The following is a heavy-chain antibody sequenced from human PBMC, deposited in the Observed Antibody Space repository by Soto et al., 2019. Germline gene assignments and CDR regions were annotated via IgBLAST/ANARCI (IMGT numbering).Heavy chain of an antibody. V-gene: IGHV4-34*01. Sequence: SETLSLTCAVYCGSFSGYYWSWIRQPPGKGLEWIGEINHSGSTNYNPSLKSRVTISVDTSKNQFSLKLSSVTAADTAVYYCARGQGSGWYGGSAYYYGMDVWGQGTTVTVSS. D-gene: IGHD6-19*01. J-gene: IGHJ6*02. CDR1: CGSFSGYY. CDR3: ARGQGSGWYGGSAYYYGMDV. CDR2: INHSGST.